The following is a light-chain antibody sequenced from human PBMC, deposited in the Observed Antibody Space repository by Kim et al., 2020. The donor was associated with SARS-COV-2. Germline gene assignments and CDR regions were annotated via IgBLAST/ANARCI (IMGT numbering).Light chain of an antibody. Sequence: VKHTCTLSRGHSKDAIAWHQQQPEKGPRYLMKLNSDGSHIKGDEVPDRFAGSSSGAERYLTISSLQSEDEADYYCQAWGTGSNWVFGGGTQLTVL. CDR2: LNSDGSH. V-gene: IGLV4-69*01. J-gene: IGLJ3*02. CDR3: QAWGTGSNWV. CDR1: RGHSKDA.